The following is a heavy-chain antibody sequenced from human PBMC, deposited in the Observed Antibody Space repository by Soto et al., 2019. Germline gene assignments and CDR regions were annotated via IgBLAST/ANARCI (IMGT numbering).Heavy chain of an antibody. CDR2: ISSDGSST. D-gene: IGHD3-10*01. J-gene: IGHJ4*02. CDR3: ARGGDQLWFGELLAYFDY. CDR1: GFTFSDYG. V-gene: IGHV3-74*01. Sequence: GGSLRLSCAASGFTFSDYGMHWVRQAPGKGLVWVARISSDGSSTSYADSVKGRFTISRDNAKNTLYLQMNSLRAEDTAVYYCARGGDQLWFGELLAYFDYWGQGTLVTVSS.